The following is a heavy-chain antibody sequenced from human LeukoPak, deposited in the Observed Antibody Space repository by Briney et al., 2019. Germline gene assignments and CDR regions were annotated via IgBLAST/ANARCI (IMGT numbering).Heavy chain of an antibody. Sequence: ASVKVSCKASGYTFTGYYMHWGRQAPGQGLEWMGWINPNSGGTNYAQKFQGRVTMTRDTSISTAYMELSRLRSDDTAVYYCARDDYGEYNWFDPWGQGTLVTVSS. CDR2: INPNSGGT. V-gene: IGHV1-2*02. CDR3: ARDDYGEYNWFDP. D-gene: IGHD4-17*01. J-gene: IGHJ5*02. CDR1: GYTFTGYY.